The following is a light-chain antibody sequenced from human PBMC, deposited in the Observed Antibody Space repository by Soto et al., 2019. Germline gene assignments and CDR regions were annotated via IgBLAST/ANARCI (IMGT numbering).Light chain of an antibody. CDR1: QSISKD. CDR3: QQSYSTPWT. CDR2: DAS. Sequence: DIQMTQSPSSLSASVGDRVTLTCRASQSISKDLNWYQQKPGEAPILLIYDASTLQSGVPSRPSGAVSGTDFTLTITNLQPEDFATYFCQQSYSTPWTFGLGTKVDIK. J-gene: IGKJ1*01. V-gene: IGKV1-39*01.